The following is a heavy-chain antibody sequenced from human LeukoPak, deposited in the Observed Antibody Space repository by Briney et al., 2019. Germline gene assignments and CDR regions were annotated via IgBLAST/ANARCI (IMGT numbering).Heavy chain of an antibody. CDR1: GFLFSSYS. Sequence: GGSLRLSCAASGFLFSSYSMNWVRRAPGRGLEWVSSISTRIDYMYYADSVKGRFTISRDNAKNSLYLQMNSLRAEDTAVYYCARAIFSRGWYLVDYWGQGTLVTVSS. CDR2: ISTRIDYM. V-gene: IGHV3-21*01. J-gene: IGHJ4*02. D-gene: IGHD6-19*01. CDR3: ARAIFSRGWYLVDY.